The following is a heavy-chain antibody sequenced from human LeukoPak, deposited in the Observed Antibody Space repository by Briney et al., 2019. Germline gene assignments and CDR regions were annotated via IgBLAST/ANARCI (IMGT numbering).Heavy chain of an antibody. CDR2: ISYDGSNK. Sequence: PGGSLRLSCAASGFTFSSDAMHCVRQAPGKGLEWVAVISYDGSNKYYADSVKGRFTISRDNSKNTLYLQMNSLRAEDTAVYYCARDDIDDPLGIAGPGGFDYWGQGTLVTVSS. J-gene: IGHJ4*02. CDR3: ARDDIDDPLGIAGPGGFDY. V-gene: IGHV3-30-3*01. D-gene: IGHD6-13*01. CDR1: GFTFSSDA.